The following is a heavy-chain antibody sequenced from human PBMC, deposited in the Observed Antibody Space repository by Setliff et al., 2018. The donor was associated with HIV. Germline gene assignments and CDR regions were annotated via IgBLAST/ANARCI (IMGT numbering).Heavy chain of an antibody. CDR1: GFTFTNYW. V-gene: IGHV3-74*01. CDR2: INYDRITT. D-gene: IGHD6-19*01. J-gene: IGHJ3*02. CDR3: AREGATTAGFDI. Sequence: GSLRLSCGASGFTFTNYWMHWIRQVPGKGLVWVSRINYDRITTSYADSVQSRFTISRDNAKNTVYLQMNSLRVDDTAIYYCAREGATTAGFDIWGHGTMVTVSS.